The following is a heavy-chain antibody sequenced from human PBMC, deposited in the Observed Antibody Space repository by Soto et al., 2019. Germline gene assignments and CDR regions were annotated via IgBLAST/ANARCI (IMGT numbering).Heavy chain of an antibody. CDR2: ISYDGSNK. D-gene: IGHD3-10*01. Sequence: GGSLRLSCAASGFTFSSYAMHWVRQAPGKGLEWVAVISYDGSNKYYADSVKGRFTISRDNSKNTLYLQMNSLRAEDTAVYYCARGASGSWEYYYYYGMDVWGQGTTVTVSS. CDR1: GFTFSSYA. V-gene: IGHV3-30-3*01. CDR3: ARGASGSWEYYYYYGMDV. J-gene: IGHJ6*02.